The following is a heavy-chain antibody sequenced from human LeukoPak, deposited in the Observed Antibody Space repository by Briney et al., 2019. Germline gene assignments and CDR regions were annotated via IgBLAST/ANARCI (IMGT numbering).Heavy chain of an antibody. CDR3: ARGSEGYCSGGGCYYGMDV. CDR2: ISSSSSYI. J-gene: IGHJ6*01. V-gene: IGHV3-21*01. CDR1: GFTFSSYT. Sequence: GGSLKLSCAASGFTFSSYTMNWVRQAPGKGLEWVSYISSSSSYIYYADSVKGRFTISRDNAENSLYLQMNSLRAEDTAVYYCARGSEGYCSGGGCYYGMDVWGQGTTVTVSS. D-gene: IGHD2-15*01.